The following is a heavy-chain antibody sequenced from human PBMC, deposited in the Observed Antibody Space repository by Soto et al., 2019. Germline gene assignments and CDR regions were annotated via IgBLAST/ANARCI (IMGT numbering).Heavy chain of an antibody. J-gene: IGHJ4*02. Sequence: PGGSLRLSCAASGFTFGAYVMHWVRQAPGKGLEWVAHISYDGNNKYYADSVKGRFTISRDNFKNTLYLQMNSLRAEDTAVYYCAKGPTVLVPAAMGYFDYWGQETLVTVSS. V-gene: IGHV3-30*18. CDR2: ISYDGNNK. D-gene: IGHD2-2*01. CDR1: GFTFGAYV. CDR3: AKGPTVLVPAAMGYFDY.